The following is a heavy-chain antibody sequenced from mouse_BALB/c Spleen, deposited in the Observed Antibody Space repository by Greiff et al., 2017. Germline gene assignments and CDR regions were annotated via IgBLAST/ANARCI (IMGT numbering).Heavy chain of an antibody. CDR2: INPYNGAT. V-gene: IGHV1-26*01. CDR3: ARGSYYGNYYAMDY. D-gene: IGHD2-10*01. J-gene: IGHJ4*01. Sequence: VQLQQSGPELVKPGASVKISCKASGYSFTGYYMHWVKQSHVKSLEWIGRINPYNGATSYNQNFKDKASLTVDKSSSTAYMELHSLTSEDSAVYYCARGSYYGNYYAMDYWGQGTSVTVSS. CDR1: GYSFTGYY.